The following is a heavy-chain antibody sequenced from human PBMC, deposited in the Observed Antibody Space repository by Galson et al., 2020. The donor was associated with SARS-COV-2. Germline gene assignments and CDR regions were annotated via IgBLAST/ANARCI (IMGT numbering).Heavy chain of an antibody. V-gene: IGHV2-70*11. J-gene: IGHJ4*02. CDR3: ARTWITGTTSRTFDS. Sequence: SGPTLVKPTQPLTLTCSFSGFSLSTSGMCVSWIRQPPGKALEWLARIDWDGDKHYNTSLKTRFTISKDTSKNQVVLTMTNMDPVDTATYYCARTWITGTTSRTFDSWGQGTLVTVSS. CDR1: GFSLSTSGMC. CDR2: IDWDGDK. D-gene: IGHD1-1*01.